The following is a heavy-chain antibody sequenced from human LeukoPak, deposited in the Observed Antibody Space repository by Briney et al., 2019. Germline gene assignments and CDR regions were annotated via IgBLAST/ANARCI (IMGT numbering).Heavy chain of an antibody. D-gene: IGHD3-22*01. CDR2: TYYRSKWRN. J-gene: IGHJ4*02. CDR1: GDSVSSNSAS. V-gene: IGHV6-1*01. CDR3: ARGTGDSCKD. Sequence: LSQTLSLTCAISGDSVSSNSASWNWIRQSPSRGLEWLGRTYYRSKWRNDYAVSVKSRITISPDTSKNQFPLQLNSVTPEDTAVYYCARGTGDSCKDWGLGTLVTVSS.